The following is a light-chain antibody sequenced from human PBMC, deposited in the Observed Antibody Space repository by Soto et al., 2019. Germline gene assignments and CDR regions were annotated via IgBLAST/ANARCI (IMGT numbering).Light chain of an antibody. CDR2: EVS. J-gene: IGLJ1*01. CDR3: SSYTTSSTQV. CDR1: SSDVGNYNY. V-gene: IGLV2-14*01. Sequence: QSALTQPASVSGSPGQSITISCTGTSSDVGNYNYVSWYQQHPGTAPKLMIYEVSNRPSGVSNRFSGSKSGNTASLTISGLQAEDEADYYCSSYTTSSTQVFGTGTKLTVL.